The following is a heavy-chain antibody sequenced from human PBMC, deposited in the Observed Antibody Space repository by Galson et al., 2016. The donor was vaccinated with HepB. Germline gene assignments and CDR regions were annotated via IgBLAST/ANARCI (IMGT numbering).Heavy chain of an antibody. CDR1: GLSLRTSGEG. V-gene: IGHV2-5*01. CDR2: VYWNDDK. CDR3: AHQSRGYNYGYVR. J-gene: IGHJ4*02. Sequence: PALVKPTQTLTLTCTFSGLSLRTSGEGVAWIRQPPGKALEWLALVYWNDDKRYSPTLKIRLTITKDTSRNLVVLRMTNMEPVDTATYYCAHQSRGYNYGYVRWGQGTLVTVSS. D-gene: IGHD5-18*01.